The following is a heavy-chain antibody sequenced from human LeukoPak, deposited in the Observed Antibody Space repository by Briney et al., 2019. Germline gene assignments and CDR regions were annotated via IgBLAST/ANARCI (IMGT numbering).Heavy chain of an antibody. Sequence: GGSLRLSCAASGLTVISNLMTWVRQSPGRGWEGLSSIYSGGATYYADSVKGRFTISRDHSNNSVSLQMTNLRVEDTSIYYCARGAYRISWPGIDYWGQGTLVTVSS. J-gene: IGHJ4*02. V-gene: IGHV3-53*01. D-gene: IGHD3-16*02. CDR3: ARGAYRISWPGIDY. CDR1: GLTVISNL. CDR2: IYSGGAT.